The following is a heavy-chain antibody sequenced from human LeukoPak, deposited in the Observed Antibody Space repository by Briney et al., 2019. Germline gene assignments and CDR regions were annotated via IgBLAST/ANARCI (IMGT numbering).Heavy chain of an antibody. J-gene: IGHJ4*02. D-gene: IGHD6-13*01. CDR3: ARGNSIAAAGRFDY. CDR2: IIPIFGTA. V-gene: IGHV1-69*13. CDR1: GGTFSSYA. Sequence: SVKVSFKASGGTFSSYAISWVRQAPGQGLEWMGGIIPIFGTANYAQKFQGRVTITADESTSTAYMELSSLRSEDTAVYYCARGNSIAAAGRFDYWGQGTLVTVSS.